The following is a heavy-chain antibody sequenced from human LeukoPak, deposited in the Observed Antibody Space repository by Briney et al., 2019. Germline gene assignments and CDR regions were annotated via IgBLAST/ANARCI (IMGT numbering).Heavy chain of an antibody. CDR2: IRSKAYGGTT. J-gene: IGHJ4*02. V-gene: IGHV3-49*03. D-gene: IGHD3-22*01. Sequence: GGSLRLSCTASGFTFGDYAMSWFRQAPGKGLEWVGFIRSKAYGGTTEYAASVKGRFTISRDDSKSIAYLQMNSLKTEDTAVYYCTRDGYYDSSGYYYVLGANFDYWGQGTLVTVSS. CDR3: TRDGYYDSSGYYYVLGANFDY. CDR1: GFTFGDYA.